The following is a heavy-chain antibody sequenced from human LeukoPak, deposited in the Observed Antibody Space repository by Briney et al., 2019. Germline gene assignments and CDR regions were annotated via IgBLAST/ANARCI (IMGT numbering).Heavy chain of an antibody. D-gene: IGHD6-19*01. J-gene: IGHJ4*02. CDR2: VSGSGGST. Sequence: GGSLRLYCADSGFTFSSYAMSWVRPDPGKGLECVSAVSGSGGSTYYADSVKGRFTISRDNSKNTLYLQMNSLRAEDTAVYYCAKDRVAVAGNFDYWGQGTLVTVSS. V-gene: IGHV3-23*01. CDR1: GFTFSSYA. CDR3: AKDRVAVAGNFDY.